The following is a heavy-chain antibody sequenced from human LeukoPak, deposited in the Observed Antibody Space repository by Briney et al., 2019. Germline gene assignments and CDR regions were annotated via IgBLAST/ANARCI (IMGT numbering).Heavy chain of an antibody. J-gene: IGHJ6*03. CDR3: ARCPGQYSSSSGLIDYYYYMDV. CDR1: GGSISSSNW. V-gene: IGHV4-4*02. CDR2: IYHSGST. Sequence: PSGTLSLTCAVSGGSISSSNWWSWVRQPPGKGLEWIGEIYHSGSTNYNPSLKSRVTISVDTSKNQFSLKLSSVTAADTAVYYCARCPGQYSSSSGLIDYYYYMDVWGKGTTVTVSS. D-gene: IGHD6-6*01.